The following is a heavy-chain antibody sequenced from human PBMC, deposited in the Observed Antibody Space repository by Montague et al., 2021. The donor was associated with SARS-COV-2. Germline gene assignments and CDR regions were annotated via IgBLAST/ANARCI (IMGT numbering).Heavy chain of an antibody. D-gene: IGHD3-9*01. V-gene: IGHV2-70*01. J-gene: IGHJ4*02. CDR3: ARSHYDILTGYYTVFDY. Sequence: PALVKPTQTLTLTCTFSGFSLSTSGMCVSWIRQPPGKALEWLALIDWXDDKYYSTSLKTKLTISKDTSKNQVVLTMTNMDPVDTATYYCARSHYDILTGYYTVFDYWGQGILVTVSP. CDR1: GFSLSTSGMC. CDR2: IDWXDDK.